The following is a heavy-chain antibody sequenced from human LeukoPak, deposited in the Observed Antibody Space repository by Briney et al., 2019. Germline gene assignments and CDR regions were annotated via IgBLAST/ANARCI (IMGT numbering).Heavy chain of an antibody. CDR1: GFTFSSYW. CDR2: IKQDGSEK. D-gene: IGHD4-11*01. Sequence: GGSLRLSCAASGFTFSSYWMSWVRQAPGKGLEWVANIKQDGSEKYYVDSVKGRFTISRDNSKNTLYLQMNSLRAEDTAVYYCAKGISPYSNYDYWGQGTLVTVSS. CDR3: AKGISPYSNYDY. J-gene: IGHJ4*02. V-gene: IGHV3-7*03.